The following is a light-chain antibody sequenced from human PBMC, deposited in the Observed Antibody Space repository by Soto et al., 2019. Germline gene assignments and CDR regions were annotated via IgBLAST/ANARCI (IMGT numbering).Light chain of an antibody. CDR3: QQRSNWLLT. J-gene: IGKJ3*01. CDR1: QSVSNNY. V-gene: IGKV3D-20*02. Sequence: EIVLTQSPGTLSLSPGERATLSCRASQSVSNNYLAWYQQKPGQAPRLLIYGASNRATGIPDRFSGSGSGTDFTLTISSLEPEDFAVYYCQQRSNWLLTFGPGTKVDIK. CDR2: GAS.